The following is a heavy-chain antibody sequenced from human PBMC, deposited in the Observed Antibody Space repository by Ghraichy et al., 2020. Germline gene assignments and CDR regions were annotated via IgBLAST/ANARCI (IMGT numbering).Heavy chain of an antibody. V-gene: IGHV3-21*01. CDR2: ISSSSSYI. CDR1: GFTFSTYS. Sequence: GGSLRLSCAASGFTFSTYSMNWVRQAPGKGLEWVSSISSSSSYIYYADSVKGRFTISRDNAKNSLYLQMNSLRAEYTAVYYCARAHWGGLGYGENWFDPWGQGTLVTVSS. CDR3: ARAHWGGLGYGENWFDP. D-gene: IGHD2-21*01. J-gene: IGHJ5*02.